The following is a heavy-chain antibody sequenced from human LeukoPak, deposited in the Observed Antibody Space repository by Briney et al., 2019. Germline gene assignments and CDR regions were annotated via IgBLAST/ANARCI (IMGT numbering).Heavy chain of an antibody. CDR1: GGTFSSYA. V-gene: IGHV1-69*13. CDR3: ARARQIISHVAFDI. CDR2: IIPIFGTA. J-gene: IGHJ3*02. Sequence: GASVKVSCKASGGTFSSYAISWVRQAPGQGLEWMGGIIPIFGTANYAQKFQGRVTITADESTSTAYMELSSLRSEDTAVYYCARARQIISHVAFDIWGQGTMVTVSS. D-gene: IGHD3-10*01.